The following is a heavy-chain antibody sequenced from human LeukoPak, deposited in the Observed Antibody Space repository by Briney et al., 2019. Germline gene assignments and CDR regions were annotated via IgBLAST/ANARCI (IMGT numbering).Heavy chain of an antibody. Sequence: GGSLRLSCAGSGFTFSSYSMNWVRQAPGKGLEWVSAISGSGGSTYYADSVKGRFTISRDNSKNTLYLQMNSLRAEDTAVYYCAKSDYYDSSGPFWSRHYYYYYMDVWGKGTTVTISS. CDR3: AKSDYYDSSGPFWSRHYYYYYMDV. J-gene: IGHJ6*03. CDR1: GFTFSSYS. D-gene: IGHD3-22*01. CDR2: ISGSGGST. V-gene: IGHV3-23*01.